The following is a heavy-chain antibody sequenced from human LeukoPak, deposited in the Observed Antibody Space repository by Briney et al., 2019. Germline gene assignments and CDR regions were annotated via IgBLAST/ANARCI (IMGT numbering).Heavy chain of an antibody. Sequence: GGSLRLSCAASGFTFSTYAMHWVRQAPGKGLEWVAVISYDGTTKYHADSVKGRFTISRDNSKNTLYLQMNTLRAEDTAVYYCARVRVVGSTYDAFDIWGQGTMVTVSS. V-gene: IGHV3-30-3*01. CDR1: GFTFSTYA. J-gene: IGHJ3*02. CDR2: ISYDGTTK. CDR3: ARVRVVGSTYDAFDI. D-gene: IGHD1-26*01.